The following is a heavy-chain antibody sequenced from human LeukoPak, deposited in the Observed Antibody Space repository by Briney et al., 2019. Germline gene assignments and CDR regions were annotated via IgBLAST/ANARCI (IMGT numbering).Heavy chain of an antibody. D-gene: IGHD6-19*01. Sequence: ASVKVSCKASGYTFTSYGISWVRQAPGQGLQWMGWISAYNGNTNYAQKLQGRVTMTTDTSTSTAYMELRSLRSDDTAVYYCARAPPGIAVAATPDYWGQGTLVAVSS. CDR3: ARAPPGIAVAATPDY. CDR2: ISAYNGNT. CDR1: GYTFTSYG. J-gene: IGHJ4*02. V-gene: IGHV1-18*01.